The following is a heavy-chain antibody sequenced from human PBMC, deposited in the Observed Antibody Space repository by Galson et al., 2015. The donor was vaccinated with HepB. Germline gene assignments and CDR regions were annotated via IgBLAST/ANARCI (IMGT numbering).Heavy chain of an antibody. V-gene: IGHV4-39*06. CDR1: GGSISSISYY. CDR2: IHYSGST. J-gene: IGHJ4*02. Sequence: SETLSLTCTVSGGSISSISYYWGWIRQPPGKGLEWIGSIHYSGSTSYNPSLKSRVTISVDPSRNRFALKLSSVTAADTAVYYCARGPSRVVRATRDYFDSWGQGTLVSVSS. D-gene: IGHD1-26*01. CDR3: ARGPSRVVRATRDYFDS.